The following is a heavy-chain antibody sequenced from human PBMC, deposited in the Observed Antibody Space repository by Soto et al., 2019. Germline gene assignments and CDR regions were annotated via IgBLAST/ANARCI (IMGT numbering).Heavy chain of an antibody. CDR2: INQHGSDK. Sequence: EEQLVESGGGSVQPGGSLRLSCAASGFTFSNYWVTWVRQAPGKGLEWVAAINQHGSDKYYLESLKGRFTISRDNAKNSVYLQLTSVRDEDTGKYYCTSGYTSGFWGQGTLVTVSS. V-gene: IGHV3-7*05. D-gene: IGHD6-19*01. CDR1: GFTFSNYW. J-gene: IGHJ4*02. CDR3: TSGYTSGF.